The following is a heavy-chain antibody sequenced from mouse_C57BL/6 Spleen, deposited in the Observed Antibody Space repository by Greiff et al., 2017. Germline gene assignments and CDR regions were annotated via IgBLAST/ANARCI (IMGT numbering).Heavy chain of an antibody. CDR2: IDPSDSET. V-gene: IGHV1-52*01. Sequence: QVQLQQPGAELVRPGSSVKLSCKASGYTFTSYWMHWVKQRPIQGLEWIGNIDPSDSETRYNQKFKDKATLTVDKSSSTAYMQLSSLTSEDSAVYYCARRAGTDYAMDYWGQGTSVTVSS. CDR1: GYTFTSYW. J-gene: IGHJ4*01. D-gene: IGHD3-3*01. CDR3: ARRAGTDYAMDY.